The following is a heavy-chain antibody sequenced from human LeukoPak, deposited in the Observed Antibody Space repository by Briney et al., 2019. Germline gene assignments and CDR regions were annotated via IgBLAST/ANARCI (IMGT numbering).Heavy chain of an antibody. J-gene: IGHJ4*02. D-gene: IGHD3-3*01. CDR2: ISYDGSNK. Sequence: GGSLRLSCAASGFTFSSYAMHWVRQAPGKGLEWVAVISYDGSNKYYADSVKGRFTISRDNSKNTLYLQMNSLRAEDTAVYYCAPWDDFWSGYPRVDYWGQGTLVTVSS. CDR3: APWDDFWSGYPRVDY. V-gene: IGHV3-30-3*01. CDR1: GFTFSSYA.